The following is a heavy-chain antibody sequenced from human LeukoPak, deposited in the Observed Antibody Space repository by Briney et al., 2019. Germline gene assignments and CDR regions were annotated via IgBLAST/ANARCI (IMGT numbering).Heavy chain of an antibody. V-gene: IGHV4-39*01. J-gene: IGHJ2*01. CDR2: IYYSGST. CDR3: ARRKYWYFDL. CDR1: GGSISSSSYY. Sequence: PSETLSLTCTVSGGSISSSSYYWGWIRQPPGKGLEWIGSIYYSGSTYYNPSLKSRVTISVDTSKNQFSLKLSSVTAADTAVYYCARRKYWYFDLWGRGTLVTVSS.